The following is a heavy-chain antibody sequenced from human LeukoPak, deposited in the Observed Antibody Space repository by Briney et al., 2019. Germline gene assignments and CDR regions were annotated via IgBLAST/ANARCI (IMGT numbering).Heavy chain of an antibody. D-gene: IGHD4-11*01. V-gene: IGHV1-3*01. J-gene: IGHJ6*02. Sequence: ASVKVSCKASGYTFTSYAMHWVRQAPGQRLEWMGWINAGNGNTKYSQKFQGRVTITADESTSTAYMELSSLRSEDTAVYYCAREATVTTYYYYGMDVWGQGTTVTVSS. CDR2: INAGNGNT. CDR3: AREATVTTYYYYGMDV. CDR1: GYTFTSYA.